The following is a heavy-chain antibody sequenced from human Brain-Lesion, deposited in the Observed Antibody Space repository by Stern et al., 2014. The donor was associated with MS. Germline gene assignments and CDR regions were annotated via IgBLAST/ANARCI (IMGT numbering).Heavy chain of an antibody. CDR3: ARGGAVTSSEYYFDY. CDR2: ISYDGSYN. CDR1: GFPFSYHA. D-gene: IGHD4-17*01. J-gene: IGHJ4*02. Sequence: MQLVESGGGVVKPGRSLRPSCAASGFPFSYHAMHWVRQAPGKGLEWVAVISYDGSYNYYAGSVKGRFTLSRDNSKNTLYLQMNSLRAEDTAVYYCARGGAVTSSEYYFDYWGQGTLVTVSS. V-gene: IGHV3-30*01.